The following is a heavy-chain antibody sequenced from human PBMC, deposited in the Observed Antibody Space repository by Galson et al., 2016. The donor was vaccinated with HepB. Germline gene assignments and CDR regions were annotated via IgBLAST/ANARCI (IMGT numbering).Heavy chain of an antibody. V-gene: IGHV3-66*01. CDR3: ASGALFP. Sequence: SLRLSCAASGFTVGNNYMIWVRQAPGKGLEWVSLIYSGGRTSYADSVKGRFTISRDNAKNTLYLQMNSLRAEDTAVYYCASGALFPRGQGILVTVSS. CDR2: IYSGGRT. CDR1: GFTVGNNY. D-gene: IGHD3-16*01. J-gene: IGHJ5*02.